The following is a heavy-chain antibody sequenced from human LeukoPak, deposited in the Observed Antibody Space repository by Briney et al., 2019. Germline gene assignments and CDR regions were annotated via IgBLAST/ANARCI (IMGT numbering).Heavy chain of an antibody. D-gene: IGHD5-24*01. Sequence: PSETLSLTCTVSGGSISSGSYYWSWIRQPAGKGLEWIGRIYTSGSTNYNPSLKSRVTISVDTSKNQFSLKLSSVTAADTAVYYCARGSKLAATIFLWGQGTLVTVSS. CDR3: ARGSKLAATIFL. V-gene: IGHV4-61*02. CDR1: GGSISSGSYY. J-gene: IGHJ4*02. CDR2: IYTSGST.